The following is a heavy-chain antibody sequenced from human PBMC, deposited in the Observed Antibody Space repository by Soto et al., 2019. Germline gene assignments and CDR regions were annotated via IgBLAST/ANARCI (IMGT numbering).Heavy chain of an antibody. Sequence: ASVKVSCKVSGYTLTELSMHWVRQAPGKGLEWMGGFDPEDGETIYAQKFQGRVTMTEDTSTDTAYMELSSLRSEDTAVYYCATFGFWSGYYDYWGQETLVTVSS. CDR1: GYTLTELS. V-gene: IGHV1-24*01. J-gene: IGHJ4*02. CDR2: FDPEDGET. CDR3: ATFGFWSGYYDY. D-gene: IGHD3-3*01.